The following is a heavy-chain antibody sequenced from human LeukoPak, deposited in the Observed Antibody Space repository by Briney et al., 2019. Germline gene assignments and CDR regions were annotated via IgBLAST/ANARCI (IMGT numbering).Heavy chain of an antibody. D-gene: IGHD2-15*01. V-gene: IGHV5-51*01. J-gene: IGHJ4*02. CDR1: GYSFTRYW. Sequence: GESLKISCKGSGYSFTRYWSGWVRQMPGKGLEWMGTIYPGDSDTRYSPSFQGQVTISADKSISTAYLQWSSLKASDTAIYYCARLLSREIDYWGQGTLVTVSS. CDR3: ARLLSREIDY. CDR2: IYPGDSDT.